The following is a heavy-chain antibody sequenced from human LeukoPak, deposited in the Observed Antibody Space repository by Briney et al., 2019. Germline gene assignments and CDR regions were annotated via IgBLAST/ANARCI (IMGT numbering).Heavy chain of an antibody. CDR2: IIPIFGTA. D-gene: IGHD6-13*01. CDR1: GGTFSSYA. CDR3: ARAGDSSSWYVPWFDP. V-gene: IGHV1-69*13. J-gene: IGHJ5*02. Sequence: SVQVSCKASGGTFSSYAISWVRQTPGQGLEWMGGIIPIFGTANYAQKFQGRVTITADESTSTAYMELSSLRSEDTAVYYCARAGDSSSWYVPWFDPWGQGTLVTVSS.